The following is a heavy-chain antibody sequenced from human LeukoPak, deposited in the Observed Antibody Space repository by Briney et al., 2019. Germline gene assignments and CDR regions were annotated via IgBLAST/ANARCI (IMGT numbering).Heavy chain of an antibody. V-gene: IGHV4-39*01. Sequence: SETLSLTCTVSGGSISSSSYYWGWIRQPPGKGLEWIGSIYYSGSTYYNPSLKSRVTISVDTYKNQFSLKLSSVTAADTAVYYCASFSSSWDGFDYWGQGTLVTVSS. CDR2: IYYSGST. CDR3: ASFSSSWDGFDY. D-gene: IGHD6-13*01. CDR1: GGSISSSSYY. J-gene: IGHJ4*02.